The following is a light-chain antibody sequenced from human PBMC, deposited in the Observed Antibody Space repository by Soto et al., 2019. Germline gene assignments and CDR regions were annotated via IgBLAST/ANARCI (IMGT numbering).Light chain of an antibody. CDR1: QSVSSSY. V-gene: IGKV3-20*01. J-gene: IGKJ1*01. Sequence: EIVLTQSPGTLSLSPGERATLSCRASQSVSSSYLAWYQQKPGQAPRVLIHGASRRAPGIPDRVSGSGSGTDFTLTISRLEPEDFAVYYCQQYGSSPRTFGQGTKVDIK. CDR3: QQYGSSPRT. CDR2: GAS.